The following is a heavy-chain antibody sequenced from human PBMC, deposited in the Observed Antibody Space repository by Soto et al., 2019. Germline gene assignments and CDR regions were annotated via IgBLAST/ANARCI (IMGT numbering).Heavy chain of an antibody. V-gene: IGHV3-23*01. CDR3: AKWSYLDY. D-gene: IGHD3-3*01. CDR2: ISGSDGKT. J-gene: IGHJ4*02. Sequence: GGALILSCTTSGFSFASFAMTWVRQAPGKGLEWVATISGSDGKTYYADSVKGRFSISRDTSRNTLYLQMNSLRADDTAIYYCAKWSYLDYWGQGTPVTVSS. CDR1: GFSFASFA.